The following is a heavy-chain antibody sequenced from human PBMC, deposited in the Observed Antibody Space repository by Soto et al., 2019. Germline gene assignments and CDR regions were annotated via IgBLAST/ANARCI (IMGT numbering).Heavy chain of an antibody. J-gene: IGHJ3*02. CDR2: ISSSSSTI. CDR3: ARDRRGYSYGYVDAIDI. D-gene: IGHD5-18*01. CDR1: GFTFSSYS. Sequence: GGSLRLSFAASGFTFSSYSMNWVRQAPGKGLEWVSYISSSSSTIYYADSVKGRFTISRYNAKNSLYLQMNSLRAEDTAVYYCARDRRGYSYGYVDAIDIWGQGTMVTVSS. V-gene: IGHV3-48*04.